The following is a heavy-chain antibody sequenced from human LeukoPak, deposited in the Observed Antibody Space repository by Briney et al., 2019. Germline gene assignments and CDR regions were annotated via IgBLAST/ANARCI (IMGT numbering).Heavy chain of an antibody. D-gene: IGHD2-21*01. V-gene: IGHV3-48*04. J-gene: IGHJ4*02. CDR1: GIIFSHFT. CDR2: ISGSTTMI. CDR3: ARDLWPLDY. Sequence: GGSLRLSCAASGIIFSHFTMNWVRQAPGKGLEWISSISGSTTMIYYADSVKGRFTISRDNANNLLYLQMNSLRVEDTAVYYCARDLWPLDYWGQGSPVTVSS.